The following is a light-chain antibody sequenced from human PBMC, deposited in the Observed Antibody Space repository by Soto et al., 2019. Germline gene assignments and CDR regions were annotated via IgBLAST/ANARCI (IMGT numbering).Light chain of an antibody. J-gene: IGKJ4*01. CDR2: GIS. CDR3: QQYNDWPLT. V-gene: IGKV3-15*01. CDR1: QGVSSN. Sequence: EIVMTQSPATLSVSPGERATLSCRARQGVSSNLAWYQQKPRQFPRPPIYGISTWATGIPARFSGGGSGTEFTLTISSLQSEDFAVYYCQQYNDWPLTFGGGTKVEIK.